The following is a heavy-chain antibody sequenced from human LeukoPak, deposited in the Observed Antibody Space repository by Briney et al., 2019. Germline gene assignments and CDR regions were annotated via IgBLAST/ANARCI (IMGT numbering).Heavy chain of an antibody. CDR2: IYYSGST. D-gene: IGHD6-6*01. V-gene: IGHV4-61*08. J-gene: IGHJ6*03. Sequence: KSSETLSLTCTVSGGSISSGGYYWSWIRQHPGKGLEWIGYIYYSGSTNYNPSLKSRVTISVDTSKNLFSLKLSSVTAADTAVYYCARVTSSSYLDVWGKGTTVTVSS. CDR3: ARVTSSSYLDV. CDR1: GGSISSGGYY.